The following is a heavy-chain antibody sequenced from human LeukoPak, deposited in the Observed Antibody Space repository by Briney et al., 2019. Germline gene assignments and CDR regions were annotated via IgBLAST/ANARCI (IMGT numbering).Heavy chain of an antibody. CDR3: AREKSRYSSGISCHDAFDI. J-gene: IGHJ3*02. V-gene: IGHV4-59*11. D-gene: IGHD2-15*01. CDR2: IYYSGST. CDR1: GGSISSHY. Sequence: SETLSLTCTVSGGSISSHYWSWIRQPPGKGLEWIGYIYYSGSTNYNPSLKSRVTMSVDTSKNQFSLKLSSVTAADTALYYCAREKSRYSSGISCHDAFDIWGQGTMVTVSS.